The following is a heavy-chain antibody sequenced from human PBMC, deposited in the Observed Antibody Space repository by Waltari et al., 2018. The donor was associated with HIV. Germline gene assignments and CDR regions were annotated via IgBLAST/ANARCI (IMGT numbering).Heavy chain of an antibody. D-gene: IGHD1-26*01. J-gene: IGHJ4*02. CDR2: IRTYNANT. CDR3: ARDGLRYSGTFYSDY. CDR1: GYTFISYG. V-gene: IGHV1-18*01. Sequence: QVHLVQSGAEMKKPGASVKFSCKASGYTFISYGISWGRQSPGHGLEWMGWIRTYNANTNYAQSLQGRVTMTTDTSTTTAYMELRSLTSDDTAVYYCARDGLRYSGTFYSDYWGQGTLVTVSS.